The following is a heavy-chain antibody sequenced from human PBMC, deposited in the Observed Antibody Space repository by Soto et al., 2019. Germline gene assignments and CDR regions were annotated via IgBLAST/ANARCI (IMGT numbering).Heavy chain of an antibody. J-gene: IGHJ5*02. D-gene: IGHD2-15*01. V-gene: IGHV4-31*03. CDR3: ARGYCSGGSCYWFDP. CDR2: IYYSGST. CDR1: GGSISSGGYY. Sequence: QVQLQESGPGLVKPSQTLSLTCTVSGGSISSGGYYWSWIRQHPGKGLEWIGYIYYSGSTYYNPYLKSRVTISVDTSKNQFSLKLSSVTAADTAVYYCARGYCSGGSCYWFDPWGQGTLVTVSS.